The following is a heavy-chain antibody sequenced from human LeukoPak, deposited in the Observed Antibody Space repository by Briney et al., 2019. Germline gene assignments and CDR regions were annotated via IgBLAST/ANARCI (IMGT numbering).Heavy chain of an antibody. CDR2: ISYDGSNK. J-gene: IGHJ4*02. Sequence: PGRSLRLSCAASGFTFSSYAMHWVRQAPGKGLEWVAVISYDGSNKYYADSVKGRFTISRDNSKNTLYLQMNSLRAEDTAVYYCARIQSVVTNYFDSWGQGTLVTVSS. CDR1: GFTFSSYA. CDR3: ARIQSVVTNYFDS. V-gene: IGHV3-30*04. D-gene: IGHD2-21*02.